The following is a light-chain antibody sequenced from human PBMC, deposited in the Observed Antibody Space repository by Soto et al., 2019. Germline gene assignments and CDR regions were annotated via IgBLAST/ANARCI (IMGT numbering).Light chain of an antibody. CDR2: EVS. CDR1: SSDVGGYNY. Sequence: QSALTQPASVSGSPGQSITISCTGTSSDVGGYNYVSWYQHHAGKAPKLLLYEVSNRPSGVSNRFSGSKSGDTASLIISGLQAEDEADYYCISYTSSSTLVFGGGTQLTVL. CDR3: ISYTSSSTLV. V-gene: IGLV2-14*01. J-gene: IGLJ7*01.